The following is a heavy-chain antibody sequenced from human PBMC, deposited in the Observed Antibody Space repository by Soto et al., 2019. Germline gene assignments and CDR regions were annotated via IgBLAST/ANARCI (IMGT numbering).Heavy chain of an antibody. Sequence: PSETLSLTCVVYGDSISGTSWWSWVRQTPGKGLEWIWEMNHRGSANDNPSLKSRVTLSMDKSKNQFSLTLTSVTAADTAVYYCGKVEFGIVGTYWGRGSLVTVSS. D-gene: IGHD3-10*01. CDR2: MNHRGSA. V-gene: IGHV4-4*02. J-gene: IGHJ4*02. CDR3: GKVEFGIVGTY. CDR1: GDSISGTSW.